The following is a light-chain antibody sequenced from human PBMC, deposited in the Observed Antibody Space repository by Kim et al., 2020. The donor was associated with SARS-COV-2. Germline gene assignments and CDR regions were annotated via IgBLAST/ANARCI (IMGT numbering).Light chain of an antibody. Sequence: EIVMTQSPATLSVSPGERTTLSCRASESINSNLAWYQQKPGQTPRLLIYGISTRATGVPARFSGIGSGTEFTLTISSLQSEDSAVYYCQQYNTWPLTFGGGTKVDIK. J-gene: IGKJ4*01. CDR1: ESINSN. CDR2: GIS. CDR3: QQYNTWPLT. V-gene: IGKV3-15*01.